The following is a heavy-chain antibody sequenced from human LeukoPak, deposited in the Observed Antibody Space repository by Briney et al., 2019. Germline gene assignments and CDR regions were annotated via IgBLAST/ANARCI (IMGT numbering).Heavy chain of an antibody. Sequence: PSETLSLTCTVSGGSISSYYWSWIRQPAGKGLEWIGRIYTSGSTNYNPSLKSRVTMSVDTSKNQFSLKLSSVTAADTAVYYCARDSCSGGSCYSDYWGQGTLVTVSS. V-gene: IGHV4-4*07. CDR2: IYTSGST. CDR1: GGSISSYY. CDR3: ARDSCSGGSCYSDY. J-gene: IGHJ4*02. D-gene: IGHD2-15*01.